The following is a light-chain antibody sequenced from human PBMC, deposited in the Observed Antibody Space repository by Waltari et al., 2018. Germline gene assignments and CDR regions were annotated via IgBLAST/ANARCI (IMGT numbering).Light chain of an antibody. CDR3: RMYNGAPRT. CDR1: QGIASY. V-gene: IGKV1-27*01. J-gene: IGKJ1*01. CDR2: DAS. Sequence: DVQVTQSPSSLSAAAGDRVTITCRASQGIASYLAWYQQKPGRVPTLLIYDASTLRSGVPSRFSGSGGGTDFTLTITSLQPEDVATYYCRMYNGAPRTFGQGTKVEI.